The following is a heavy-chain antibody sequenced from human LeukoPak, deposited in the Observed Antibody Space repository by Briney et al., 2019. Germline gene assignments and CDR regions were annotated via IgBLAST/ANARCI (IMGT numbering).Heavy chain of an antibody. CDR1: GGSISSNTHF. V-gene: IGHV4-39*01. Sequence: SETLSLTCTVSGGSISSNTHFWGWIRQPPGKGLEWIGTIYYSGSTYYNPSLKSRVTISVDTSKNQFSLKLSSVTAADTALYYCARSPAYCGGDCPTGGAFDIWGQGTTVTVSS. J-gene: IGHJ3*02. D-gene: IGHD2-21*02. CDR2: IYYSGST. CDR3: ARSPAYCGGDCPTGGAFDI.